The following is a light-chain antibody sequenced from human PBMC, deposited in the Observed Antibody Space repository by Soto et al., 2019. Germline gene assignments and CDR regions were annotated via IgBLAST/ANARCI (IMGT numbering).Light chain of an antibody. CDR3: TSYTSSATHV. CDR2: EVS. Sequence: QSVLTQPASVSASPGQSITISCTGTSSDVGGYNYVSWYQQRPGKAPKLIIYEVSHRPSGVSNRFSGTKSDNTASLTISGLQAEDETDYYCTSYTSSATHVFGTGTKVTVL. V-gene: IGLV2-14*01. CDR1: SSDVGGYNY. J-gene: IGLJ1*01.